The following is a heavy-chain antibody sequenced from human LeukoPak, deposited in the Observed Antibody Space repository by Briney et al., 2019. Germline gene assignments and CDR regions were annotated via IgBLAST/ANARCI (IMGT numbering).Heavy chain of an antibody. Sequence: GGSLRLSCAAAGFTFDTYPMNWVRQAPGRGLEWISYISSNRDTIYYAASVKGRFTISRDNARYSLYLQMNSLRDEDTAVYYCAIGDMAYWGQGTLVTVSS. J-gene: IGHJ4*02. CDR3: AIGDMAY. D-gene: IGHD3-10*01. CDR2: ISSNRDTI. CDR1: GFTFDTYP. V-gene: IGHV3-48*02.